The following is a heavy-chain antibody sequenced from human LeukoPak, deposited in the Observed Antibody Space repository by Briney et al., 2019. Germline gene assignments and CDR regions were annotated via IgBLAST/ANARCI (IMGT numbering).Heavy chain of an antibody. CDR3: ARGGQYSSSWYDAFDI. J-gene: IGHJ3*02. D-gene: IGHD6-13*01. Sequence: ASVKVSCKASGYTFTGYYMHWVRQAPGQGLEWMGWINPNSGGTNYAQKLQGRVTMTRDTSISTAYRELSRLRSDDTAVYYCARGGQYSSSWYDAFDIWGQGTMVTVSS. CDR1: GYTFTGYY. V-gene: IGHV1-2*02. CDR2: INPNSGGT.